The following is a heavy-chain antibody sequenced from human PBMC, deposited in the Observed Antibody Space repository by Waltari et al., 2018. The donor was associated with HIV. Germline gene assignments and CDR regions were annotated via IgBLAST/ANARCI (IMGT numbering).Heavy chain of an antibody. D-gene: IGHD5-18*01. Sequence: EVQLVESGGGLVQPGGSLRLSCAASGFPFRSTYMTWVRQAPGKGLEWVSLIYTGGSTYYADSVKGRFTISRDNSKNTLYLQMNSLRAEDTAVYYCASPDTTMVHGHYYFYHMDVWGQGTTVTVSS. V-gene: IGHV3-66*01. CDR1: GFPFRSTY. CDR2: IYTGGST. CDR3: ASPDTTMVHGHYYFYHMDV. J-gene: IGHJ6*02.